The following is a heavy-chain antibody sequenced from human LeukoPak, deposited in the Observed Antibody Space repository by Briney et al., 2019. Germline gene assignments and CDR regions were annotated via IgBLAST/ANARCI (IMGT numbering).Heavy chain of an antibody. Sequence: SETLSLTCTVSGGSISSSSYYWGWIRQPPGKGLEWIGSIYYSGSTYYNPSLKSRVTISVDTSKNQFSLKLSSVTAADTAVYYCARAVDTGRFDYWGQGTLVTVSS. CDR2: IYYSGST. CDR1: GGSISSSSYY. V-gene: IGHV4-39*07. D-gene: IGHD5-18*01. CDR3: ARAVDTGRFDY. J-gene: IGHJ4*02.